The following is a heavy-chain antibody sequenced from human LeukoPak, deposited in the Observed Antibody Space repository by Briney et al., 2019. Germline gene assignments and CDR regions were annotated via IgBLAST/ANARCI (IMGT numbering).Heavy chain of an antibody. Sequence: APVKVSCKASGYTFTGYYMHWVRQAPGQGLEWMGWINPNSGGTNYAQKFQGRVTMTRDTSISTAYMELSRLRSDDTAVYYCARGILRFLEWPKLGWFDPWGQGTLVTVSS. V-gene: IGHV1-2*02. CDR2: INPNSGGT. D-gene: IGHD3-3*01. CDR1: GYTFTGYY. J-gene: IGHJ5*02. CDR3: ARGILRFLEWPKLGWFDP.